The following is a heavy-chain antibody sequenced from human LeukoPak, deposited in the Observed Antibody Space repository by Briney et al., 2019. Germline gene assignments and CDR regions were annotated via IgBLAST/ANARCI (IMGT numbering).Heavy chain of an antibody. Sequence: SSETLSLTCSVSGGSISSSPYYWGWIRQPPGKGLEWIGYIYYSGSTNYNPSLKSRVTISVDTSKNQFSLKLSSVTAADTAVYYCASSPVYGPRYFDYWGQGTLVTVSS. CDR1: GGSISSSPYY. CDR2: IYYSGST. CDR3: ASSPVYGPRYFDY. V-gene: IGHV4-61*05. D-gene: IGHD3-10*01. J-gene: IGHJ4*02.